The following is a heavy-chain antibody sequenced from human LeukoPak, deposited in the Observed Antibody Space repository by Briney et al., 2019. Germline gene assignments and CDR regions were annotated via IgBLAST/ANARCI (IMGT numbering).Heavy chain of an antibody. CDR3: ARGGDFGVPAPLGIDAFDI. CDR1: GFTFGHYA. V-gene: IGHV3-49*04. CDR2: IRSQAYGGTI. D-gene: IGHD2-2*01. J-gene: IGHJ3*02. Sequence: GGSLRLSCTGSGFTFGHYALAWVRRAPGKGLEWLGFIRSQAYGGTIEYAASVKGRFSISRDNSKSIADLQINSLKTEDTAVYYCARGGDFGVPAPLGIDAFDIWGQGTMVTVSS.